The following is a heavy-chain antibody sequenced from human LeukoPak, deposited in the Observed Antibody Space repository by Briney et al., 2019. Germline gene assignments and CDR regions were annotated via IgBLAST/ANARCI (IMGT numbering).Heavy chain of an antibody. CDR1: GFNFSSYG. CDR3: AKGQISRSDRFDY. D-gene: IGHD3-3*02. CDR2: ISGSGRDT. Sequence: GGTLRLSCAASGFNFSSYGMTWVRQAPGKGLEWVSIISGSGRDTYYADSVKGRFTISRDKSKNTLYLQMNSLRAEDTAVYYCAKGQISRSDRFDYWGQGTLVTVSP. J-gene: IGHJ4*02. V-gene: IGHV3-23*01.